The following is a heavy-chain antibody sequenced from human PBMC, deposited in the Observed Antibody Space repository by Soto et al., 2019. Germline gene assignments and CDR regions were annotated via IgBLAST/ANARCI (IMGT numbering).Heavy chain of an antibody. CDR3: VKGKDQHNAQTSSYYDQ. Sequence: EVQLVESGGGLVQPGGSLRLSCVASGFTFSRYWMHWVRQVPGGGLVWGPRLNSDGNMINYADSVKGRFTISRDNAKNTVSLHMNSLRAEDTALYYCVKGKDQHNAQTSSYYDQWGQGTLVTVSS. D-gene: IGHD3-10*01. V-gene: IGHV3-74*01. CDR1: GFTFSRYW. J-gene: IGHJ5*02. CDR2: LNSDGNMI.